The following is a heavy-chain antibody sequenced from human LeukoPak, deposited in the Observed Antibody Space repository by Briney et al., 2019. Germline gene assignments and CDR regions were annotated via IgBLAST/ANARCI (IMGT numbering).Heavy chain of an antibody. CDR1: GGSISSYY. CDR2: IYYSGST. V-gene: IGHV4-59*01. J-gene: IGHJ4*02. D-gene: IGHD2-21*02. CDR3: ARGVTRGSIYFDY. Sequence: SETLSLTCTVSGGSISSYYWSWIRQPPGKGLEWIGYIYYSGSTNYNPSLKSRVTISVDTSKNQFSLKLSSVTAADTAVYYCARGVTRGSIYFDYWGQGTLVTVSS.